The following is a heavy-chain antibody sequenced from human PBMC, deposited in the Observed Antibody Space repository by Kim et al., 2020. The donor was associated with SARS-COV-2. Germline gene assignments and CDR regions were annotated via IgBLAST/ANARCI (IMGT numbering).Heavy chain of an antibody. J-gene: IGHJ4*02. V-gene: IGHV4-59*13. Sequence: SETLSLTCTVSGGSISSYYWSWIRQPPGKGLEWIGYIYYSGSTNYNPSLKSRVTISVDTSKNQFSLKLSSVTAADTAVYYCARAQSPLAAGSYYFDYWGQGTLVTVSS. D-gene: IGHD6-25*01. CDR3: ARAQSPLAAGSYYFDY. CDR2: IYYSGST. CDR1: GGSISSYY.